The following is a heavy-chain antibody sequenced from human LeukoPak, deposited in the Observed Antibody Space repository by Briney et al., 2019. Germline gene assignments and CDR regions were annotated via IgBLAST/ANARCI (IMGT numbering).Heavy chain of an antibody. J-gene: IGHJ4*02. D-gene: IGHD3-16*02. CDR2: IIPILGIA. CDR3: AREAIRLRLGELSLLGYFDY. Sequence: SVKVSCKASGGTFSSYAISLVRQAPGQGLEWMGRIIPILGIANYAQKFQGRVTITADKSTSTAYMELSSLRSEDTAVYYCAREAIRLRLGELSLLGYFDYWGQGTLVTVSS. V-gene: IGHV1-69*04. CDR1: GGTFSSYA.